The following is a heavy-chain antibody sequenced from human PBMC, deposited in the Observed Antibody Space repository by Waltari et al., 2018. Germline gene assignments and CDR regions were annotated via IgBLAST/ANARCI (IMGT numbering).Heavy chain of an antibody. D-gene: IGHD3-22*01. Sequence: VQLVESGGGVVQPGRSLRLSCAASGFTFSSYAMHWVRQAPGKGLEWVANIKQDGSEKYDVDSVKGRFTISRDNAKNSLYLQMNSLRAEDTAVYYCARESGYYFYYYYGMDVWGQGTTVTVSS. CDR1: GFTFSSYA. CDR2: IKQDGSEK. J-gene: IGHJ6*02. V-gene: IGHV3-7*01. CDR3: ARESGYYFYYYYGMDV.